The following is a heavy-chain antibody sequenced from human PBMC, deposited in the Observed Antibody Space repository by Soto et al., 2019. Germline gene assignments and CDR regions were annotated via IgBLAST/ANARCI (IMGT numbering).Heavy chain of an antibody. CDR1: GGSFSTYP. D-gene: IGHD6-19*01. CDR2: IPPILKTS. CDR3: ARDLAVSGFDA. V-gene: IGHV1-69*18. Sequence: QVPLVQSGAEVRKPGSSVRVSCKASGGSFSTYPITWVRKAPGQGLEWMGRIPPILKTSNTAQKFQGRVTLSADESTGTAYMELSSLRPEDSALYYCARDLAVSGFDAWGQGTLITVSS. J-gene: IGHJ4*02.